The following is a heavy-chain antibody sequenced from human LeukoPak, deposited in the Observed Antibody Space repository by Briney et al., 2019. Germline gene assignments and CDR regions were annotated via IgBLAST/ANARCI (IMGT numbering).Heavy chain of an antibody. CDR1: GLDVSSTY. Sequence: GGSLRLSCASSGLDVSSTYMSWIRQAPGKGLEWVSTAFVGGDTYYAAYVKGRFTLSKDSSRNTMFLQMHGLRPEDTAVYYCARDQLDHWGQGTLVAVSP. J-gene: IGHJ4*02. CDR3: ARDQLDH. V-gene: IGHV3-53*01. CDR2: AFVGGDT. D-gene: IGHD5-24*01.